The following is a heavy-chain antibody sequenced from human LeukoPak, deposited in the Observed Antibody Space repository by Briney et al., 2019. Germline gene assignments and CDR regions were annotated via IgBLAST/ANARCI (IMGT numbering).Heavy chain of an antibody. CDR1: GYTFTSYA. CDR2: INAGNGNT. Sequence: ASVKVSCKASGYTFTSYAMHWVRQAPGQRLEWMGWINAGNGNTKYSQKFQGRVTITRDTSASTAYMELSSLRSEDTAVYYCARGFKDWGSYRSYYFDYWGQGTLATVSS. J-gene: IGHJ4*02. V-gene: IGHV1-3*01. CDR3: ARGFKDWGSYRSYYFDY. D-gene: IGHD3-16*02.